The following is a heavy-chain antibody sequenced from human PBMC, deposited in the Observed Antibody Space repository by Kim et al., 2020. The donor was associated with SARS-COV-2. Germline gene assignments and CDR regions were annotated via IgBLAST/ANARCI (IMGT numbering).Heavy chain of an antibody. CDR1: GGSVSSSNW. CDR3: ARDRGGMAFDI. D-gene: IGHD3-10*01. V-gene: IGHV4-4*02. J-gene: IGHJ3*02. Sequence: SETLSLTCAVSGGSVSSSNWWSWVRQPPEKGLEWIGEIYHDGSTHYNPSLKSRVTISVDKPKNQFSLTLSSVTAADTAVYYCARDRGGMAFDIWGQGTMVTVSS. CDR2: IYHDGST.